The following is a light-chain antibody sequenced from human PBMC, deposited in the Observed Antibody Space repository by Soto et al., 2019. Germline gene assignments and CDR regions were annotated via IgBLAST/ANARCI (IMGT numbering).Light chain of an antibody. CDR1: QGINSY. J-gene: IGKJ5*01. Sequence: DIQCTRSASFLSASLGARSTITGRAIQGINSYLSWYQQKPWKAPKLLMYDASTLQRGVPSRFSGSGSGTEFTLAIRKLQPEDFATYYCQQFNDYPITFGGGTQLEIK. V-gene: IGKV1-9*01. CDR3: QQFNDYPIT. CDR2: DAS.